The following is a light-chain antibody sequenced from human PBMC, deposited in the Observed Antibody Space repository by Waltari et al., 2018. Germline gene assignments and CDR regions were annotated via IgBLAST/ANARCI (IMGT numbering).Light chain of an antibody. V-gene: IGLV2-23*02. Sequence: QSALTQPASVSGSPGQSITIPCTGTSSDGGGSHYVSWYQQHPGKAPKLMIYDVSKRPSGVSNRFSGSKSGNTASLTISGLQAEDEADYYCCSYAGSSTVFGGGTKLTVL. J-gene: IGLJ2*01. CDR1: SSDGGGSHY. CDR3: CSYAGSSTV. CDR2: DVS.